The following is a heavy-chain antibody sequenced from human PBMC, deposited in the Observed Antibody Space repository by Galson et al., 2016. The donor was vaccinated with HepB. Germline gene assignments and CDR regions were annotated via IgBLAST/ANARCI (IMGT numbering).Heavy chain of an antibody. CDR1: GFTFSNYA. Sequence: SLRLSCAASGFTFSNYAMSWVRQAPGKGLEWVAVISYDGSKKYYADSVKGRFTISRDNSKNTLYLQMSSLGAEDTAVYYCAKDEFLEGDYYYYGMDVWGQGTTVTVSS. CDR3: AKDEFLEGDYYYYGMDV. CDR2: ISYDGSKK. V-gene: IGHV3-30*18. J-gene: IGHJ6*02. D-gene: IGHD3-3*01.